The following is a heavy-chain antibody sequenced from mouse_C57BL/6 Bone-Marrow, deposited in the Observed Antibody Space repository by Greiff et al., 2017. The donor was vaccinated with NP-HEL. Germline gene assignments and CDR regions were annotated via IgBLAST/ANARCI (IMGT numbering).Heavy chain of an antibody. D-gene: IGHD1-1*01. CDR1: GYTFTSYG. CDR3: ARKGVYGSSFFWYFGV. CDR2: IYPRSGNT. Sequence: QVQLQQSGAELARPGASVKLSCKASGYTFTSYGISWVKQRTGQGLEWIGEIYPRSGNTYYNEKFKGKATLTADKSSSTAYMELRSLTSEDSAVYFCARKGVYGSSFFWYFGVWGTGTTVTVSS. J-gene: IGHJ1*03. V-gene: IGHV1-81*01.